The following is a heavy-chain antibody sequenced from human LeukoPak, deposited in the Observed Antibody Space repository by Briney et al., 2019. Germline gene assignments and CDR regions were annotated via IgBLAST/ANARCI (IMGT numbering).Heavy chain of an antibody. Sequence: GGALRLSCAASGFTFSSYEMNWVRQAPGKGLEWVSYISSSGSTIYYADSVKGRFIIPRDNAKNSLYLQMNSLRAEDTAVYYCAELGITMIGGVWGKGTTVTISS. CDR1: GFTFSSYE. CDR2: ISSSGSTI. J-gene: IGHJ6*04. D-gene: IGHD3-10*02. V-gene: IGHV3-48*03. CDR3: AELGITMIGGV.